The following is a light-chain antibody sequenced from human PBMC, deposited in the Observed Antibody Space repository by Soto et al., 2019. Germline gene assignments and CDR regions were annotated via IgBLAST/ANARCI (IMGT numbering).Light chain of an antibody. J-gene: IGKJ1*01. CDR1: QTIDTN. Sequence: IVLTQSPGTLSLSPGERATLSCRASQTIDTNLAWYQQKPGQAPRLLIYGASSRATGIPDRFSGSGSGTDFTLTISRLEPEDFAVYYCQQYGSSLTFGQGTKVDIK. CDR3: QQYGSSLT. V-gene: IGKV3-20*01. CDR2: GAS.